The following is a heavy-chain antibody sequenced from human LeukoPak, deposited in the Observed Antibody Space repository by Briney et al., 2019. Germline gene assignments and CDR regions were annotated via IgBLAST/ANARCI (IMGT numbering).Heavy chain of an antibody. CDR1: GGSISGYF. D-gene: IGHD5-12*01. CDR3: AREPTSGRESTSGRPLDY. V-gene: IGHV4-4*07. J-gene: IGHJ4*02. Sequence: SETLSLTCTVSGGSISGYFWSWIRQPAGKGLEWIGRIYSSGSNNCNPSLKSRVTMSLDTSKNHLSLNLSSVTAADTAVYYCAREPTSGRESTSGRPLDYWGQGTLVTVSS. CDR2: IYSSGSN.